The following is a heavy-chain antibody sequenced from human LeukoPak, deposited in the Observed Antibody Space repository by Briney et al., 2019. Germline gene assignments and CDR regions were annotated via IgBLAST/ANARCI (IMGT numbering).Heavy chain of an antibody. Sequence: PGGSLRLSCAASGFTFRNYGMNWVRQAPGKGLEWVSGISPSGGGTYYADSVKGRFTISRDDSKNTLSLQMNSLRAEDTAVYYCAKGYSYGLVDAFDIWGQGTMVTVSS. V-gene: IGHV3-23*01. CDR3: AKGYSYGLVDAFDI. D-gene: IGHD5-18*01. J-gene: IGHJ3*02. CDR2: ISPSGGGT. CDR1: GFTFRNYG.